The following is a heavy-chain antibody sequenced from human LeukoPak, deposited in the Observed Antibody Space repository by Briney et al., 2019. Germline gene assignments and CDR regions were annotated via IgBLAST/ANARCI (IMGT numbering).Heavy chain of an antibody. J-gene: IGHJ5*02. CDR3: ARGSSGWYDWFDP. Sequence: PSETLSLTCAVYGGSFSGYYWSWIRQPPGKGLEWIGEINHSGSTNYNPSLKSRVTISVDTSKNQSSLKLSSVTAADTAVYYCARGSSGWYDWFDPWGQGTLVTVSS. V-gene: IGHV4-34*01. D-gene: IGHD6-19*01. CDR2: INHSGST. CDR1: GGSFSGYY.